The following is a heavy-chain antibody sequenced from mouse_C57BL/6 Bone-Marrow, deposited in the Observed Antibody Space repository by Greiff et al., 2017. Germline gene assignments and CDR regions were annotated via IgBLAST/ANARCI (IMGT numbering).Heavy chain of an antibody. CDR1: GYTFTSYG. D-gene: IGHD2-2*01. CDR2: IYPRSGNT. Sequence: VQRVESGAELARPGASVKLSCKASGYTFTSYGISWVKQRTGQGLEWIGEIYPRSGNTYYNEKFKGKATLTADKSSSTAYMELRSLTSEDSAVYFCAISHGYDAAWFAYWGQGTLVTVSA. V-gene: IGHV1-81*01. J-gene: IGHJ3*01. CDR3: AISHGYDAAWFAY.